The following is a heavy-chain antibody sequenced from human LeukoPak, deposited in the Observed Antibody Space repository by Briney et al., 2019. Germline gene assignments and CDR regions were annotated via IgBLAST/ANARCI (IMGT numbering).Heavy chain of an antibody. V-gene: IGHV4-39*07. D-gene: IGHD3-16*02. CDR3: ARASYVWGSYRTFDY. CDR1: GGSISSSSYY. CDR2: IYYSGST. Sequence: SETLSLTCTVSGGSISSSSYYWGWIRQPPGKGLEWIGSIYYSGSTYYNPSLKSRVTISVDTSKNQFSLKLSSVTAADTAVYYCARASYVWGSYRTFDYWGQGTLVTVSS. J-gene: IGHJ4*02.